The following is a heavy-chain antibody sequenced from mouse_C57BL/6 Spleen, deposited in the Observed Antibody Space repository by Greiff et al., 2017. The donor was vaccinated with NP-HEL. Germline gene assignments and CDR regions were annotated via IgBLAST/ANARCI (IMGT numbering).Heavy chain of an antibody. V-gene: IGHV5-6*02. CDR2: ISSGGSYT. D-gene: IGHD2-5*01. Sequence: EVKLMESGGDLVKPGGSLKLSCAASGFTFSSYGMSWVRQTPDKRLAWVATISSGGSYTYYPDSVKGRFTISRDNAKNTLYLQMSSLKSEDTAMYYCARRAYYSNYVDYWGQGTTLTVSS. J-gene: IGHJ2*01. CDR1: GFTFSSYG. CDR3: ARRAYYSNYVDY.